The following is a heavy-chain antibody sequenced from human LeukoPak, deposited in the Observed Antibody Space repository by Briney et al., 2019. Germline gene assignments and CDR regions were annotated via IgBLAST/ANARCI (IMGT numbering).Heavy chain of an antibody. V-gene: IGHV3-7*01. CDR2: INLDGSEV. CDR3: ASGRHDFVH. CDR1: GFAFTTYW. J-gene: IGHJ4*01. D-gene: IGHD3-16*01. Sequence: GGSLRLSCSASGFAFTTYWMTWVRQAPGKGLEWVANINLDGSEVHYVDSLKDRFTISRDNARNSLYLQMNNLRAEDTAVYYCASGRHDFVHWGHGTLVTVSS.